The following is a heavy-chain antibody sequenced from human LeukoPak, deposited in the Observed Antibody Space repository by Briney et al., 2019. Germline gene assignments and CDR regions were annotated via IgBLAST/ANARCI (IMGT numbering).Heavy chain of an antibody. V-gene: IGHV3-21*01. CDR2: ISSSSSYI. CDR1: GFTFSSYS. Sequence: GGSLRLSCAASGFTFSSYSMTWVRQAPGKGLEWVSSISSSSSYIYYADPVKGRFTISRDNAKNSLYLQMNSLRAEDTAVYYCASLYSYDDYRFDPWGQGTLVTVSS. J-gene: IGHJ5*02. D-gene: IGHD3-16*01. CDR3: ASLYSYDDYRFDP.